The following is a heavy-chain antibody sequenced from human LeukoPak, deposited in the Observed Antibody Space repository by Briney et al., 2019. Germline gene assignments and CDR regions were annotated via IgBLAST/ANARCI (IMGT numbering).Heavy chain of an antibody. Sequence: PGGSLRLSCAASGFTFGSYWMHWVRQAPGKGLVWVSRINSDGSSTSYADSVKGRFTISRDNAKNTLYLQMNSLRAEDTAVYYCARDRRFGYYDYWGQGTLVTVSS. J-gene: IGHJ4*02. D-gene: IGHD3-10*01. CDR3: ARDRRFGYYDY. V-gene: IGHV3-74*01. CDR1: GFTFGSYW. CDR2: INSDGSST.